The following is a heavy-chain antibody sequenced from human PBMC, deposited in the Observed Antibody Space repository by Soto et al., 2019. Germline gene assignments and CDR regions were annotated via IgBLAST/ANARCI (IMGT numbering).Heavy chain of an antibody. J-gene: IGHJ4*02. CDR3: AKSRGDSWTTYFFDY. CDR1: GFTFSSYS. V-gene: IGHV3-23*01. CDR2: ISGSGQTT. Sequence: GSLRLSCAASGFTFSSYSLSWLRQAPGKGLERVSGISGSGQTTHYRGSVKGRFTISRDNFRNTLYLQVNSLRAEDTAVYFCAKSRGDSWTTYFFDYWGQGALVTVSS. D-gene: IGHD4-4*01.